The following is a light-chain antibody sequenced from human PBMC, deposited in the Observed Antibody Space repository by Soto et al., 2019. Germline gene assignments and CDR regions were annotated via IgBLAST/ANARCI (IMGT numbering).Light chain of an antibody. Sequence: QSALTQPASVSGSPGQSITISCTGTSSDVGSYNFVSWYQQHPGKAPKLMIYEGSKRPSGVSNRFSASKSGNTASLTISGLQAEDEADYYCCSYAGSSTLVFGGGTKLTVL. CDR1: SSDVGSYNF. V-gene: IGLV2-23*01. CDR3: CSYAGSSTLV. J-gene: IGLJ2*01. CDR2: EGS.